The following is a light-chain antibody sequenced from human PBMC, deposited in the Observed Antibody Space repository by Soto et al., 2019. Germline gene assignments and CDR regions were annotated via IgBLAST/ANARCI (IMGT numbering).Light chain of an antibody. V-gene: IGKV1-5*01. J-gene: IGKJ2*03. CDR3: QQYNYYYS. CDR2: DAS. Sequence: DIQLTQSPSTLSASVGDRVTITCRASQSIDRWLAWYQQKLGKAPELLSHDASSLESVVPSRFSGSGSGTEFTLTINSLQPDDFATYYCQQYNYYYSFGQGTKLEIK. CDR1: QSIDRW.